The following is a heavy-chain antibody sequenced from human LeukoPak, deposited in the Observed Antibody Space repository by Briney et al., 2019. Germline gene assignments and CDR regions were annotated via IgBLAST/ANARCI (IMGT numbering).Heavy chain of an antibody. Sequence: SETLSLTCAVYGGSFSGYYWSWIRQPPGKGLEWIGEINHSGSTNYNPSLKSRVTISVDTSKNQFSLKLSSVTAADTAVYYCARQSAWSPRFDPWGQGTLVTVSS. CDR1: GGSFSGYY. D-gene: IGHD2-15*01. CDR3: ARQSAWSPRFDP. CDR2: INHSGST. J-gene: IGHJ5*02. V-gene: IGHV4-34*01.